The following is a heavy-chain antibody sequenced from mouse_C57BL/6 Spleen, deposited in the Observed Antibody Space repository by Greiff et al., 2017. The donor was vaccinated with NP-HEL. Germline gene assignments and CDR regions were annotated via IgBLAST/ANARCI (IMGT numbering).Heavy chain of an antibody. J-gene: IGHJ4*01. CDR3: ARGLYDGSSYGHAMDY. CDR2: IDPNSGGT. CDR1: GYTFTSYW. D-gene: IGHD1-1*01. V-gene: IGHV1-72*01. Sequence: QVQLQQPGAELVKPGASVKLSCKASGYTFTSYWMHWVKQRPGRCLEWIGRIDPNSGGTKYNEKFKSKATLTVDKPSSTAYMQLSSLTSEDSAVYYCARGLYDGSSYGHAMDYWGQGTSVTVSS.